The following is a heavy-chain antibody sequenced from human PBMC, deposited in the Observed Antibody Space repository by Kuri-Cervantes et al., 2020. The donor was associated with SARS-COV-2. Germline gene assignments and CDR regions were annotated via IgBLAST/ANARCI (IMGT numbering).Heavy chain of an antibody. CDR2: VIPLFGTA. Sequence: SVKVSCKASGGTFKNYAINWVRQAPGQGLEWMGGVIPLFGTANHAQKFQGRVTITADKSTSTAYMELSSLRSEDTAVYYCAREYSSSWYARPDYYYGMDVWGQGTTVTVSS. V-gene: IGHV1-69*06. CDR3: AREYSSSWYARPDYYYGMDV. CDR1: GGTFKNYA. D-gene: IGHD6-13*01. J-gene: IGHJ6*02.